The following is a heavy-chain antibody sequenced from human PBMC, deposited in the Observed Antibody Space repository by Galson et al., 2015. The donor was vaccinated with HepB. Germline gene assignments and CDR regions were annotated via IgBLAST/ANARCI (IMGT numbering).Heavy chain of an antibody. CDR2: INSDGSST. D-gene: IGHD4-23*01. Sequence: SLRLSCAASGFTFSSYRMHWVRQAPGKGLVWVSRINSDGSSTSYTDSVKGRFTISRDNAKNTLYLQMNSLRAEDTAVYYCARENGGNSDAFDIWGQGTMVTVSS. CDR3: ARENGGNSDAFDI. J-gene: IGHJ3*02. CDR1: GFTFSSYR. V-gene: IGHV3-74*01.